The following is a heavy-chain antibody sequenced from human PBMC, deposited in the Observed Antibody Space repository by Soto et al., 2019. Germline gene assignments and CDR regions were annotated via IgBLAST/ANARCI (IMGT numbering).Heavy chain of an antibody. CDR2: IIPIFGTA. J-gene: IGHJ6*02. CDR3: AKYYYDSSGYYSDYYYGMGV. CDR1: GGTFSSYA. V-gene: IGHV1-69*13. Sequence: SVKVSCKASGGTFSSYAISWVRQAPGQGLEWMGGIIPIFGTANYAQKFKGRVTITADESTSTAYMELSSLRSEDTAVYYCAKYYYDSSGYYSDYYYGMGVWGQGTTVTVSS. D-gene: IGHD3-22*01.